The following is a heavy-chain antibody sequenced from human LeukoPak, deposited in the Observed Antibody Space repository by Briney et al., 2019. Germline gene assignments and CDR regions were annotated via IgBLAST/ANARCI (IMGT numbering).Heavy chain of an antibody. D-gene: IGHD4-23*01. V-gene: IGHV3-21*01. CDR2: ISSSSSYI. Sequence: GGSLRLSCAASGFTFSSYSMNWVRQAPGKGLEWVSSISSSSSYIYYADSVKGRFTISRDNAKNSLYLQMNSLRAEDTAVYYCARAVVSDAFDIWGQGTMVTVSS. CDR3: ARAVVSDAFDI. J-gene: IGHJ3*02. CDR1: GFTFSSYS.